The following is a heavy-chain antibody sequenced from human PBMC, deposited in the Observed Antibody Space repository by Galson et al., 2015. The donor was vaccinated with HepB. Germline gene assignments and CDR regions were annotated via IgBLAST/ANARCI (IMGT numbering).Heavy chain of an antibody. CDR3: AKGGGLEINPRSYFDY. D-gene: IGHD1-1*01. CDR1: GFTFSSYG. Sequence: SLRLSCAASGFTFSSYGMHWVRQAPGKGLEWVAVIAYDGSKTFYADSVKGRFTIPRDNSKNTLYLQMNSLRAEDTAVYYCAKGGGLEINPRSYFDYWGQGTLVTVSS. J-gene: IGHJ4*02. CDR2: IAYDGSKT. V-gene: IGHV3-30*18.